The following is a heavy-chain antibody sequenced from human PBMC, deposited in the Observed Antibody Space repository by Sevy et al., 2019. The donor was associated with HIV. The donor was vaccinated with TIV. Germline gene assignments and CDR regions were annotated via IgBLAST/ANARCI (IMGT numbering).Heavy chain of an antibody. CDR3: ARAYCSGGRCYSLAY. CDR2: ISAFNGDT. D-gene: IGHD2-15*01. V-gene: IGHV1-18*01. CDR1: GYTFTSYK. J-gene: IGHJ4*02. Sequence: ASVKVSCKASGYTFTSYKITWVRHAPGQGLEWMGWISAFNGDTNYAQKLQGRVTMTTDTSTTTAYMELRSLRSADTAVYYCARAYCSGGRCYSLAYWGQGTLVTVSS.